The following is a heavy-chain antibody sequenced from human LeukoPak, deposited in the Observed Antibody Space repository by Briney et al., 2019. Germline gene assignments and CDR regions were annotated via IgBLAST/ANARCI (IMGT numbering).Heavy chain of an antibody. J-gene: IGHJ4*02. CDR2: IYSGGST. CDR1: GFTVSSNY. Sequence: PPGGSLRLSCAASGFTVSSNYMSWVRQAPGKGLEWVSVIYSGGSTYYADSVKGRFTISRDNSKNTLYLQMNSLRAEDTAVYYCASGRYFDWLLVDYWGQGTLVTVSS. D-gene: IGHD3-9*01. CDR3: ASGRYFDWLLVDY. V-gene: IGHV3-53*01.